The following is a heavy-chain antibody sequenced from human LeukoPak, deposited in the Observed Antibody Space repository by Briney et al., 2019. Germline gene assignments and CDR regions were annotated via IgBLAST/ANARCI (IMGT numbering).Heavy chain of an antibody. V-gene: IGHV3-30-3*01. Sequence: GRSLRLSCAASGLTFSSYAMHWVRQAPGKGLEWVAVISYDGSNKYYADSVKGRFTISRDNSKNTLYLQMNSLRAEDTAVYYCAREDRDTFDYWGQGTLVTVSS. D-gene: IGHD5-24*01. CDR3: AREDRDTFDY. J-gene: IGHJ4*02. CDR1: GLTFSSYA. CDR2: ISYDGSNK.